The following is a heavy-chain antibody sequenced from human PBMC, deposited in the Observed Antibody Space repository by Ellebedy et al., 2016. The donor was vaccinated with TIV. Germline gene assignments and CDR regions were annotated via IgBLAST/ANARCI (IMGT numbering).Heavy chain of an antibody. CDR3: VREGLGGSFDI. J-gene: IGHJ3*02. V-gene: IGHV3-74*01. CDR1: GFTFSSYA. CDR2: IHSDGSIT. D-gene: IGHD3-10*01. Sequence: PGGSLRLSCAASGFTFSSYAMSWVRQAPGKGLVWVSRIHSDGSITWYAEFVRGRFTVSRDNGKNTLSLEMNSLRAEDTAVYYCVREGLGGSFDIWGLGTMVTVSS.